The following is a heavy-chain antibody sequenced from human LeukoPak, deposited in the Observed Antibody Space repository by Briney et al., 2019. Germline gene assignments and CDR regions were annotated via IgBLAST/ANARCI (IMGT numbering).Heavy chain of an antibody. D-gene: IGHD3-10*01. Sequence: PSETLSLTCAVYGGSFSGYYWSWIRQPPGKGLEWIGEINHSGSTNYNPSLKSRVTISVDTSKNQFSLKLSSVTAADTAVYYCARGIGSSGSGSYCPSFDYWGQGTLATVSS. V-gene: IGHV4-34*01. J-gene: IGHJ4*02. CDR2: INHSGST. CDR3: ARGIGSSGSGSYCPSFDY. CDR1: GGSFSGYY.